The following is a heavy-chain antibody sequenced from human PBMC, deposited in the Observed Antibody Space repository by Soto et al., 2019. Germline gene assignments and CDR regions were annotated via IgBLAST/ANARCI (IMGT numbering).Heavy chain of an antibody. CDR1: GGTFSSYA. D-gene: IGHD1-26*01. Sequence: SLQVSCTASGGTFSSYAISWVRHAPGQGLEWMGGIIPIFGTANYAQKFQGRVTITADKSTSTAYMELSSLRSEDTAVYYCARDVGSATTAFDRWGKGKMVTV. J-gene: IGHJ3*02. CDR3: ARDVGSATTAFDR. V-gene: IGHV1-69*06. CDR2: IIPIFGTA.